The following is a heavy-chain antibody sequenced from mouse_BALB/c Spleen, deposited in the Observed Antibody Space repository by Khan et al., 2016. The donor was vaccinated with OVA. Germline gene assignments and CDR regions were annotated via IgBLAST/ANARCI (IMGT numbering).Heavy chain of an antibody. V-gene: IGHV5-15*02. J-gene: IGHJ1*01. Sequence: EVQLVESGGGLVQPGGSRKLSCAASGFTFSDYGMAWVRQAPGKGPEWVAFISSLTYSIYYADTVTVRLSISRENAKNTLSLEMSSLRSEDTAMYYCARWSFDVWGAGTTVNVSS. CDR1: GFTFSDYG. CDR2: ISSLTYSI. CDR3: ARWSFDV.